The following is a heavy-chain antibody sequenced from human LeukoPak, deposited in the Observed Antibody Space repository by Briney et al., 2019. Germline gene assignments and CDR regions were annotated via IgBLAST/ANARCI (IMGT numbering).Heavy chain of an antibody. CDR3: ARHGDTSGYYYYFDY. J-gene: IGHJ4*02. D-gene: IGHD3-22*01. CDR1: GGSISSTNW. CDR2: VHLSGRT. V-gene: IGHV4-4*02. Sequence: PSETLSLTCGVSGGSISSTNWWTWVRQPPGEGLEWIGEVHLSGRTNYNPSLKSRVTMSVDTSKNQFSLKLSSVTAADTAVYYCARHGDTSGYYYYFDYWGPGTLVTVSS.